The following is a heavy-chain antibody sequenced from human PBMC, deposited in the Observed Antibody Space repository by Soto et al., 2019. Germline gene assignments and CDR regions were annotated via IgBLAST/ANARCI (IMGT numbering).Heavy chain of an antibody. J-gene: IGHJ6*03. Sequence: QVQLVESGGGVVQPGRSLRLSCAASGFTFTTCGMHWVRQAPGKGLEWVALISHDGSNKYYAESVKGRFTISRDNSKTTLKLQLNSLRAEDTAVYYCASNYYDFWSGYYDCYYLDVWGKGTTVTVSS. V-gene: IGHV3-30*03. D-gene: IGHD3-3*01. CDR1: GFTFTTCG. CDR2: ISHDGSNK. CDR3: ASNYYDFWSGYYDCYYLDV.